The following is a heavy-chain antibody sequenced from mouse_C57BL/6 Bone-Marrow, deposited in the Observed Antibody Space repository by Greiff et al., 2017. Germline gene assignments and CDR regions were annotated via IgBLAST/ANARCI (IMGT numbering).Heavy chain of an antibody. J-gene: IGHJ4*01. V-gene: IGHV1-59*01. CDR3: ARHGSPDMDY. D-gene: IGHD6-1*01. Sequence: QVQLQQPGAELVRPGTSVKLSCKASGYTFTSYWMHWVKQRPGQGLEWIGVIDPSDSYTNYNQKFKGKATLTVDPSSSTAYMQLSSLTSEDSSVYYCARHGSPDMDYWGQGTSGTVSS. CDR1: GYTFTSYW. CDR2: IDPSDSYT.